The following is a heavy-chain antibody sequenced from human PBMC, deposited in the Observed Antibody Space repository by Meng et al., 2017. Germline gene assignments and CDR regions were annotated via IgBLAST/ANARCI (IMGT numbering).Heavy chain of an antibody. Sequence: GESLKISCAASGFTFSSYSMNWVRQAPGKGLVWVSRINSDGSSTSYADSVKGRFTISRDNAKNTLYLQMNSLRAEDTAVYYCARDDYDILTALVPYYYYYGMDVWGQGTTVTVSS. V-gene: IGHV3-74*01. J-gene: IGHJ6*02. CDR1: GFTFSSYS. CDR3: ARDDYDILTALVPYYYYYGMDV. CDR2: INSDGSST. D-gene: IGHD3-9*01.